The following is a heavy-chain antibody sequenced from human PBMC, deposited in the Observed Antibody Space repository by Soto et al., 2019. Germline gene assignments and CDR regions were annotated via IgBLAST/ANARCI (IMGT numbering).Heavy chain of an antibody. CDR1: GYTFTGYY. V-gene: IGHV1-2*02. CDR2: INPNSGGT. D-gene: IGHD2-15*01. Sequence: GASVKVSCKASGYTFTGYYMHWVRQAPGQGLEWMGWINPNSGGTNYAQKFQGRVTMTRDTSISTAYMELSRLRSDDTAVYYCASRVGYCSGGSCYRKPFDYWGQGTLVTV. J-gene: IGHJ4*02. CDR3: ASRVGYCSGGSCYRKPFDY.